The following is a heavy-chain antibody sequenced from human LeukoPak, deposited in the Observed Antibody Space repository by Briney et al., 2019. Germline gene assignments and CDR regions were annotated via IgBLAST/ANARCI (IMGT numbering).Heavy chain of an antibody. CDR1: GFTFSTYW. CDR3: ARDAPGYGGYGD. D-gene: IGHD5-12*01. CDR2: IKEDGSDK. Sequence: PWGSLRLSCAASGFTFSTYWMSWVRQAPGKGLEWVGNIKEDGSDKYYGDSVKGRFTISRDNAKNSLYLQMNSLRAEDTAVYYCARDAPGYGGYGDWGQGILVTVSS. V-gene: IGHV3-7*01. J-gene: IGHJ4*02.